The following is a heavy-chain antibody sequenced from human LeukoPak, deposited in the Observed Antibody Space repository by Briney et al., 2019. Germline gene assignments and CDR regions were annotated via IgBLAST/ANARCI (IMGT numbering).Heavy chain of an antibody. J-gene: IGHJ5*02. CDR2: INYSGST. D-gene: IGHD2-2*01. CDR1: GGSISSGDYY. CDR3: ASTNCSSASCYGANWFDP. V-gene: IGHV4-30-4*08. Sequence: SQTLSLTCTVSGGSISSGDYYWSWIPQPPGTGLEWIGYINYSGSTFHYNPSLKSRVTISVDTSKNQFSLRLSSVTAADTAVYYCASTNCSSASCYGANWFDPWGQGTLVTVSS.